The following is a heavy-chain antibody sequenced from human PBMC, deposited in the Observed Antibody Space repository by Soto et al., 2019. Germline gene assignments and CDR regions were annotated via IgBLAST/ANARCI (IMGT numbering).Heavy chain of an antibody. CDR2: INHSGST. Sequence: SETLSLTCAVYGGSFSGYYWSWIRQPPGKGLEWIGEINHSGSTNYNPSLKSRVTISVDTSKNQFSLKLSSVTAADTAVYYCARWKRTLSTWFDPWGQGTLVTVSS. CDR1: GGSFSGYY. V-gene: IGHV4-34*01. CDR3: ARWKRTLSTWFDP. D-gene: IGHD1-1*01. J-gene: IGHJ5*02.